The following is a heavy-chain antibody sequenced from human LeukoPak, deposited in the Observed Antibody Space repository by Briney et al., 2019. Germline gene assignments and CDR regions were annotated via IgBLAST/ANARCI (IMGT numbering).Heavy chain of an antibody. V-gene: IGHV1-46*01. CDR1: GYTFTSYY. Sequence: GASVKVSCKASGYTFTSYYMHWVRQAPGQGLEWMGIINPSGGSTSYAQKFQGRVTMTRDTSISTAYMELSRLRSDDTAVYYCAREIALFWSGYYSPFDYWGQGTLVTVSS. CDR3: AREIALFWSGYYSPFDY. J-gene: IGHJ4*02. CDR2: INPSGGST. D-gene: IGHD3-3*01.